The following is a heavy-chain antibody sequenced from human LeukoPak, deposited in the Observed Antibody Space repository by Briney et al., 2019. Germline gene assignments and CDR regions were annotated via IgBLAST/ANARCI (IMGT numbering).Heavy chain of an antibody. CDR1: GFTFDNYA. D-gene: IGHD3-16*01. CDR3: ARSLFLGKFDY. Sequence: GGSLRLSCAASGFTFDNYAMSWVRLAPGKGLEWVSGISDSGDSRDYADSVKGRFTISRDNSKNTLYLQMNSLRAEDTAVYYCARSLFLGKFDYWGQGTLVTVSS. CDR2: ISDSGDSR. J-gene: IGHJ4*02. V-gene: IGHV3-23*01.